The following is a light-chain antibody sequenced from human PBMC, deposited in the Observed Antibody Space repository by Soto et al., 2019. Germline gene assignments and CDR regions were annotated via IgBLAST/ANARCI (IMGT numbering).Light chain of an antibody. CDR2: EVX. CDR1: SSDVGGYNY. V-gene: IGLV2-8*01. CDR3: SSFAGNNNLV. Sequence: QSALTQPPSASGSPGQSVTISCTGTSSDVGGYNYVSWYQQHPGKAPKLMISEVXKRXSXXPDXFXGSKSGNTASLTVSGLQAEDEADYYCSSFAGNNNLVFGGGTKLTVL. J-gene: IGLJ2*01.